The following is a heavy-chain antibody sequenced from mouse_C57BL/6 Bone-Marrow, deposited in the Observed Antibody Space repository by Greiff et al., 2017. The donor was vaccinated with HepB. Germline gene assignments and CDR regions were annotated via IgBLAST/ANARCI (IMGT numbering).Heavy chain of an antibody. CDR3: AREDYYGSSPCWYFDV. J-gene: IGHJ1*03. V-gene: IGHV1-20*01. Sequence: EVQRVESGPELVKPGDSVKISCKASGYSFTGYFMNWVMQSHGKSLEWIGRINPYNGDTFYNQKFKGKATLTVDKSSSTAHMELRSLTSEDSAVYYCAREDYYGSSPCWYFDVWGTGTTVTVSS. CDR2: INPYNGDT. CDR1: GYSFTGYF. D-gene: IGHD1-1*01.